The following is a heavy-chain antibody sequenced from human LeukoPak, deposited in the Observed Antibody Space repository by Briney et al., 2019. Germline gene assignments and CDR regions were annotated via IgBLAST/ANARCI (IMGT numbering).Heavy chain of an antibody. Sequence: GGSLRLSCAASGFTFSSYWMSWVRQAPGKGLEWVANIKQDGSEKYYVDPLKGRFTMSRDNAKNSLYLQMNSLRAEDTAVYYCARLGNWNYGGNWFDPWGQGTLVTVSS. J-gene: IGHJ5*02. CDR1: GFTFSSYW. CDR2: IKQDGSEK. V-gene: IGHV3-7*01. D-gene: IGHD1-7*01. CDR3: ARLGNWNYGGNWFDP.